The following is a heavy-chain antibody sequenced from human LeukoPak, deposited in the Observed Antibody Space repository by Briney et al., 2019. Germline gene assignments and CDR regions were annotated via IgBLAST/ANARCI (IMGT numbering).Heavy chain of an antibody. Sequence: ASVKVSCKASGYTFTGYDINWVRQATGQGLEWMGWMNPNSGNTGYAQKFQGRVTMTRNTSISTAYMELSSLRSEDTAVYYCARGLRGYSGYDLDYWGQGTLVTVSS. V-gene: IGHV1-8*01. J-gene: IGHJ4*02. CDR1: GYTFTGYD. CDR2: MNPNSGNT. CDR3: ARGLRGYSGYDLDY. D-gene: IGHD5-12*01.